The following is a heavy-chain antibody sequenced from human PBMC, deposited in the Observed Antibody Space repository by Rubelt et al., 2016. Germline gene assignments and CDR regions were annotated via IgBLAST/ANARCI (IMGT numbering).Heavy chain of an antibody. CDR2: FSGGAHAS. CDR1: GFTFSSYG. J-gene: IGHJ4*02. Sequence: VEFGGGLAQPGGSLRLSCAASGFTFSSYGMSWVRQAPGEGPEWVSSFSGGAHASYYGESVKGRFTLSRDNAKNSLYLPMNSLRAEDTALEYCARVGPGGSRYYFDYWGQGTLVTVSS. V-gene: IGHV3-23*04. CDR3: ARVGPGGSRYYFDY. D-gene: IGHD3-16*01.